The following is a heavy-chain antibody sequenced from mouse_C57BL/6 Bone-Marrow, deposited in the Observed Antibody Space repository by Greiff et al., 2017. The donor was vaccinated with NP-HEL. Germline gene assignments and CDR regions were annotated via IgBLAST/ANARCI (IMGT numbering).Heavy chain of an antibody. CDR1: GYTFTDHT. J-gene: IGHJ4*01. CDR2: IYPRDGST. V-gene: IGHV1-78*01. D-gene: IGHD2-1*01. CDR3: ASPIYYGNFFAMDY. Sequence: VKLQESDAELVKPGASVKISCKVSGYTFTDHTIHWMKQRPEQGLEWIGYIYPRDGSTKYNEKFKGKATLTADKSSSTAYMQLNSLTSEDSAVYFCASPIYYGNFFAMDYWGQGTSVTVSS.